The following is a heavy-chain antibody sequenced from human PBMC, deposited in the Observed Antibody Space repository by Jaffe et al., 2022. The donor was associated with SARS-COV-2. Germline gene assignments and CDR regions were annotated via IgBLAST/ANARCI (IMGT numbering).Heavy chain of an antibody. CDR1: GGSISSSRYY. V-gene: IGHV4-39*01. Sequence: QLQLQESGPGLVKPSETLSLTCTVSGGSISSSRYYWGWIRQPPGKGLEWIGTIYYSGSTYYNPSLKSRVTISVDTSSKQLSLKLSSVTAADTAVYYCASGRGSSSWYGSWFDPWGQGTLVTVSS. D-gene: IGHD6-13*01. CDR3: ASGRGSSSWYGSWFDP. CDR2: IYYSGST. J-gene: IGHJ5*02.